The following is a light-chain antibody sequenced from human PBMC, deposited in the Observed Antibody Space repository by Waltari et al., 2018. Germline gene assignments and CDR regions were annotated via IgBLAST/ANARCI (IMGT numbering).Light chain of an antibody. V-gene: IGKV3-20*01. CDR3: QKYGTLPAT. CDR1: QSVSRY. CDR2: DTS. J-gene: IGKJ1*01. Sequence: EIVLTQSPGTLSLSPGERATLSCRASQSVSRYLAWYQQKPGLAPRLLIYDTSIRATGVPDRFGGSGSGTDFSLTISRLEPEDFAVYYCQKYGTLPATFGQGTKVQ.